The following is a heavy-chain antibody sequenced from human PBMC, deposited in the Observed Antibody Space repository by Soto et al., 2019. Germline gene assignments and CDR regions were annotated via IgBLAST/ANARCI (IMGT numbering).Heavy chain of an antibody. CDR3: ARPLEQHQLGFGMDV. D-gene: IGHD6-13*01. CDR2: IWYDGSKI. J-gene: IGHJ6*01. Sequence: VGSLRLSCAASGFTFSTYGMHWVRQAPGKGLEWVAVIWYDGSKIYYADSVKGRFTISRDNSKSTLYLQMNSLGAEDTAVYYCARPLEQHQLGFGMDVWGQGSPVTVSS. CDR1: GFTFSTYG. V-gene: IGHV3-33*01.